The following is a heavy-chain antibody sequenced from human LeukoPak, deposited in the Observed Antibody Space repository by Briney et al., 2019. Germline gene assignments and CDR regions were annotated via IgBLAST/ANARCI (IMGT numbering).Heavy chain of an antibody. V-gene: IGHV1-69*13. J-gene: IGHJ4*02. CDR1: GGTFSSYA. D-gene: IGHD3-3*01. CDR2: IIPIFGTA. CDR3: ARGDGVVIHFDY. Sequence: SVNVSCTASGGTFSSYAISWVRQAPGQGLEWMGGIIPIFGTANYAQKFQGRVTITADESTSTVYMELSSLRSEDTAVYYCARGDGVVIHFDYWGQGTLVTVSS.